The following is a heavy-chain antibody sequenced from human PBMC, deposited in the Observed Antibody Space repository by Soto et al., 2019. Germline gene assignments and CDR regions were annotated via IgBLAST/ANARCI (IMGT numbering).Heavy chain of an antibody. J-gene: IGHJ5*02. CDR3: ARHLLPVDTAWFDP. CDR1: GGSISSYY. D-gene: IGHD5-18*01. V-gene: IGHV4-59*08. CDR2: IYYSGST. Sequence: SETLSLTCTVSGGSISSYYWSWIRQPPGKGLEWIGYIYYSGSTNYNPSLKSRVTISVDTSKNQFSLKLSSVTAADTAVYYCARHLLPVDTAWFDPWGQGTLVTVSS.